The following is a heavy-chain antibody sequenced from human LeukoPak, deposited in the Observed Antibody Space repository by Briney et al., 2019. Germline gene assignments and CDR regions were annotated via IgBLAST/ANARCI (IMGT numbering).Heavy chain of an antibody. CDR1: GFTFTDFW. CDR3: AWDDSGWYSFDS. V-gene: IGHV3-7*04. J-gene: IGHJ4*02. D-gene: IGHD6-19*01. Sequence: GGSLRLSCAASGFTFTDFWMTWVRQAPGKGLEWVANIKPDGRETYYSGSVKGRFTISRDNAQNSLHLDMNNLSAEDTAVYYCAWDDSGWYSFDSWGQGTLVTVSS. CDR2: IKPDGRET.